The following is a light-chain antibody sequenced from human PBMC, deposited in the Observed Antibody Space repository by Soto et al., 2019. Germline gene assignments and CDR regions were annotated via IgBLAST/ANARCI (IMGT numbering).Light chain of an antibody. V-gene: IGKV1-39*01. CDR2: AAS. CDR1: QNINIY. J-gene: IGKJ1*01. Sequence: DIQMTQSPSSLSASVGDRVTITRRASQNINIYLNWYQQKPGKSPKLLIYAASALQTGVPSRFSGSGSGTDFILTINNLQPEDVATYYCLQVNSFPRTFGQGTKVDIK. CDR3: LQVNSFPRT.